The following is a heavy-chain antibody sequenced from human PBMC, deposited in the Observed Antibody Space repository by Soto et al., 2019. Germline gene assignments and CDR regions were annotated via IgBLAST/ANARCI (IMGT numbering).Heavy chain of an antibody. D-gene: IGHD2-8*02. CDR1: GFTFTDYS. J-gene: IGHJ2*01. CDR3: ASLNWRGWYFDL. V-gene: IGHV1-2*02. CDR2: INPKSGVT. Sequence: GASVKVSCKASGFTFTDYSFHWVRQAPGQGLEWMGWINPKSGVTKYAQKFQGRVTMTRDTSISTAYMDLSRLRYDDTALYYCASLNWRGWYFDLWG.